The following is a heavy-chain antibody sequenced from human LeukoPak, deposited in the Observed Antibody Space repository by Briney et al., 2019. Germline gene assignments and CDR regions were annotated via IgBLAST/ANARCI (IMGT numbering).Heavy chain of an antibody. CDR2: ISHHGRKK. J-gene: IGHJ6*02. CDR1: GFTFGTYA. V-gene: IGHV3-30*04. Sequence: GRSLRLSCAAPGFTFGTYAMHWVRQAPGKGLEWVAIISHHGRKKLYAESVKGRFTISRDNAENTLYPQMSSLRHDDTAVYYCARVASLSVTHYYYYGMDVWGPGTTVSVSS. CDR3: ARVASLSVTHYYYYGMDV. D-gene: IGHD4-17*01.